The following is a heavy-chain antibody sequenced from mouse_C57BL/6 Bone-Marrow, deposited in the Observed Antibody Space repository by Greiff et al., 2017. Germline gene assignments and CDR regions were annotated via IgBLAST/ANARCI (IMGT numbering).Heavy chain of an antibody. J-gene: IGHJ3*01. CDR2: INPSSGYT. CDR3: ARSGPLAY. Sequence: VQLQQSGAELARPGASVKMSCKASGYTFTSYTMQWVKQRPGQGLEWIGYINPSSGYTKYNQKFKDKATLTEDKSSSTAYMQLSSLTSEDSAVSYCARSGPLAYWGQGTLVTVSA. V-gene: IGHV1-4*01. CDR1: GYTFTSYT. D-gene: IGHD4-1*01.